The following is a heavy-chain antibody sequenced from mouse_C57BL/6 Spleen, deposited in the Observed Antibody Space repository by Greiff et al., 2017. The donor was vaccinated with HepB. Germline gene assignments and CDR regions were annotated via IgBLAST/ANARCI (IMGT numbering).Heavy chain of an antibody. CDR1: GYTFTDYY. CDR3: ARQDYYGEEDY. CDR2: INPNNGGT. V-gene: IGHV1-26*01. J-gene: IGHJ4*01. Sequence: VQLQQSGPELVKPGASVKISCKASGYTFTDYYMNWVKQSHGKSLEWIGDINPNNGGTSYNQKFKGKATLTVDKSSSTAYMELRSLTSEDSAVYYCARQDYYGEEDYWGQGTSVTVSS. D-gene: IGHD1-1*01.